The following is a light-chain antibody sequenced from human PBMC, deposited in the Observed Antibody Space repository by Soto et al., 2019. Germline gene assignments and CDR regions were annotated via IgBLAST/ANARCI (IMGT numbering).Light chain of an antibody. CDR3: ASYTTVRTWV. V-gene: IGLV2-14*01. Sequence: QSALTQAASVSGSPGQSITISCTGTSSDAGSYDYVSWYQHHPGSAPKLLIYEVSNRPSGVSNRFSGSKSGDTASLTISGLQAEDEADYYCASYTTVRTWVIGGGTKLTVL. CDR2: EVS. J-gene: IGLJ3*02. CDR1: SSDAGSYDY.